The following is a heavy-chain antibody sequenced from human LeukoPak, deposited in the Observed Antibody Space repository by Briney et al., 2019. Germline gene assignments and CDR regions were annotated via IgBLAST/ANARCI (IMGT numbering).Heavy chain of an antibody. D-gene: IGHD6-6*01. CDR1: GYTFTSYY. CDR2: INPSGGST. Sequence: ASVKVSCKASGYTFTSYYIHWVRQAPGQGLEWMGIINPSGGSTSNAQKFQGRVTMTRDTSTSTVYMELSSLRSEDTAVYYCARGPSEYSSSSDTFDVWGQGTMVTVSS. J-gene: IGHJ3*01. CDR3: ARGPSEYSSSSDTFDV. V-gene: IGHV1-46*01.